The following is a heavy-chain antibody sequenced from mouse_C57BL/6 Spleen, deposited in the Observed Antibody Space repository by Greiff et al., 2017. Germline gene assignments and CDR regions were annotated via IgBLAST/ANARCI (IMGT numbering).Heavy chain of an antibody. CDR3: ARFSTTLVARRYFEV. CDR2: IDPNSGGT. J-gene: IGHJ1*03. CDR1: GYTFTSYW. V-gene: IGHV1-72*01. Sequence: QVQLQQPGAELVKPGASVKLSCKASGYTFTSYWMHWVKQRPGRGLEWIGRIDPNSGGTKYNEKFKSKATLTVDKPSSTAYMQFSSLTSEDSAVYYCARFSTTLVARRYFEVWGTGTTVTVSS. D-gene: IGHD1-1*01.